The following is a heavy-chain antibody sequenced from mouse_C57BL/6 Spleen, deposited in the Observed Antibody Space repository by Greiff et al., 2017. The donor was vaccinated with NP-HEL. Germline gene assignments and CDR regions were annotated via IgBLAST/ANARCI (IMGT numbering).Heavy chain of an antibody. CDR3: ARDNYFRAMDY. Sequence: EVKVVESGGGLVKPGGSLKLSCAASGFTFSSYAMSWVRQTPEKRLEWVATISDGGSYTYYPDNVQGRFTISRDNAKNNLYLQMSHLKSEDTAMYYCARDNYFRAMDYWGQGTSVTVSS. CDR2: ISDGGSYT. J-gene: IGHJ4*01. V-gene: IGHV5-4*01. D-gene: IGHD2-1*01. CDR1: GFTFSSYA.